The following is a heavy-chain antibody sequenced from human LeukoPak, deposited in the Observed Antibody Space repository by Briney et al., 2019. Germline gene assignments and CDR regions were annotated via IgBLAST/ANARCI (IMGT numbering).Heavy chain of an antibody. CDR2: ISGSGGST. CDR3: ARDAVRGGWFYYFDY. V-gene: IGHV3-23*01. J-gene: IGHJ4*02. Sequence: GGSLRLSCAASGFTFSSYAMSWVRQAPGKGLEWVSAISGSGGSTYYADSVKGRFTISRDNAKNSLYLQMNNLRAEDTAVYYCARDAVRGGWFYYFDYWGQGTLVTVSS. D-gene: IGHD6-19*01. CDR1: GFTFSSYA.